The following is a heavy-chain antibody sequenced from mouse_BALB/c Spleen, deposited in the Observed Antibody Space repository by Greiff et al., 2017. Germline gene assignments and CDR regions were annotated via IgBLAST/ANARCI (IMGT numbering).Heavy chain of an antibody. J-gene: IGHJ2*01. CDR3: ARHGYYYGSSSYYFDY. Sequence: EVKVVESGGGLVKPGGSLKLSCAASGFAFSSYDMSWVRQTPEKRLEWVAYISSGGGSTYYPDTVKGRFTISRDNAKNTLYLQMSSLKSEDTAMYYCARHGYYYGSSSYYFDYWGQGTTLTVSS. CDR1: GFAFSSYD. CDR2: ISSGGGST. D-gene: IGHD1-1*01. V-gene: IGHV5-12-1*01.